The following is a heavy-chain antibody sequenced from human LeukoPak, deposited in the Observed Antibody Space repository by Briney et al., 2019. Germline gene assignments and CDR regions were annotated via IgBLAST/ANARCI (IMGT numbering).Heavy chain of an antibody. Sequence: GGSLRLSCAASGFTFSSYSMNWVRQAPGKGLEWVSSISSSSSYIYYADSVKGRFTISRDNAKNLLYLQRNSLRAEDTAVYYCARDVSAGEYSSLGDAFDIWGQGTMVTVSS. V-gene: IGHV3-21*01. CDR3: ARDVSAGEYSSLGDAFDI. D-gene: IGHD6-6*01. J-gene: IGHJ3*02. CDR2: ISSSSSYI. CDR1: GFTFSSYS.